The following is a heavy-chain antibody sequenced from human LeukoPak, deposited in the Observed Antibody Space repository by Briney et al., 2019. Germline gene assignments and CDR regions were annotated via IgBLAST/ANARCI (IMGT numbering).Heavy chain of an antibody. CDR2: ISSSSSTI. CDR3: ARGRIMTTVTTPQGY. Sequence: QPGGSLRLSCAASGFTFSSYSMNWVRQAPGKGLEWVSYISSSSSTIYYADSVKGRFTISRDNAKNSLYLQVNSLRAEDTAVYYCARGRIMTTVTTPQGYWGQGTLVTVSS. V-gene: IGHV3-48*04. D-gene: IGHD4-17*01. CDR1: GFTFSSYS. J-gene: IGHJ4*02.